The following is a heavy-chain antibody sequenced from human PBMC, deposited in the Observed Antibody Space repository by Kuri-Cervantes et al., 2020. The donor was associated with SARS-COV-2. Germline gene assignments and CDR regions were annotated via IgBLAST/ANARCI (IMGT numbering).Heavy chain of an antibody. J-gene: IGHJ4*02. D-gene: IGHD3-3*01. CDR3: ARANYDFWSGYYPADY. CDR2: ISWDGGST. Sequence: GESLKISCAASGFTFDDYAMHWVRQAPGKGLEWVSLISWDGGSTYYADSVKGRFTISRDNSKNSLYLQMNSLRAEDTAVYYCARANYDFWSGYYPADYWGQGTLVTVSS. V-gene: IGHV3-43D*04. CDR1: GFTFDDYA.